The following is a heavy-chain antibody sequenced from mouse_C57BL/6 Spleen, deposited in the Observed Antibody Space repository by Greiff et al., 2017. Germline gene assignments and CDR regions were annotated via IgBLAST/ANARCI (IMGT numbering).Heavy chain of an antibody. CDR2: LNPGSGGT. J-gene: IGHJ4*01. CDR1: GYAFTNYL. D-gene: IGHD1-1*01. Sequence: VQLQQSGAELVRPGTSVKVSCKASGYAFTNYLIEWVKQRPGQGLEWIGVLNPGSGGTNYNEKFKGKATLTADKSSSTAYMQLSSLTSEDSAVYFCARERVYYYGSRAMDYWGQGTSVTVSS. V-gene: IGHV1-54*01. CDR3: ARERVYYYGSRAMDY.